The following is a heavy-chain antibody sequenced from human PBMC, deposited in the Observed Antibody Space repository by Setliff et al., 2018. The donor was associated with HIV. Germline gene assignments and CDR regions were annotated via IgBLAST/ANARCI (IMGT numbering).Heavy chain of an antibody. Sequence: ASVKVSCKVSGYTLSELSMHWVRQAPGKGLEWMGGFDPADGETIYAQKVQDRVTMTADTPTSTAYMELRSLRSDDTAMYYCARDFYDVGRWFGELRPFDYWGQGTLVTVSS. V-gene: IGHV1-24*01. CDR2: FDPADGET. CDR3: ARDFYDVGRWFGELRPFDY. J-gene: IGHJ4*02. D-gene: IGHD3-10*01. CDR1: GYTLSELS.